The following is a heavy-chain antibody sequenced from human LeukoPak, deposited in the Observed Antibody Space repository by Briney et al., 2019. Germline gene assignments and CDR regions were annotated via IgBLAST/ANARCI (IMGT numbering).Heavy chain of an antibody. J-gene: IGHJ4*02. CDR1: GYTFTSHD. D-gene: IGHD2-8*01. V-gene: IGHV1-8*01. CDR3: ARGTRPVYCTNAVCYTPYYFDY. CDR2: MNPNSGNT. Sequence: ASVKVSCKASGYTFTSHDINWVRQATGQGLEWMGWMNPNSGNTGYAQKFQGRVTMTRNTSISTAYMELRSLRSEDTAVYYCARGTRPVYCTNAVCYTPYYFDYWGQGTLVTVSS.